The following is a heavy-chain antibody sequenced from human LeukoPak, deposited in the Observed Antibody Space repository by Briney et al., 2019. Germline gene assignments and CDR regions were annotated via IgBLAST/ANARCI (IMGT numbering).Heavy chain of an antibody. CDR3: ARNDSSGYFDY. CDR1: GYSISSGYY. CDR2: IYYSGST. Sequence: SETLSLTCAVSGYSISSGYYWGWIRQPPGKGLEWIGSIYYSGSTHYNPSLKSRVTISVDTSQNQFSLKLSSVTAADTAVYYCARNDSSGYFDYWGQGTLVAVSS. J-gene: IGHJ4*02. V-gene: IGHV4-38-2*01. D-gene: IGHD3-22*01.